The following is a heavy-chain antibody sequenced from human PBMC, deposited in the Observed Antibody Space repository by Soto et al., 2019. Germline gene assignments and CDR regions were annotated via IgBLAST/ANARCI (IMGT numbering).Heavy chain of an antibody. CDR1: GDSISSSGYY. CDR2: IYYSGTT. J-gene: IGHJ4*02. Sequence: PSETLSLTCTVSGDSISSSGYYWVWIRQTPGKGLEWIGAIYYSGTTYYNPSLKSRVTISLDTSKNHFSLKLNSVTAADTAVYYCARRRGRSSIMGNWGQGNLVTVSS. CDR3: ARRRGRSSIMGN. V-gene: IGHV4-39*02. D-gene: IGHD6-13*01.